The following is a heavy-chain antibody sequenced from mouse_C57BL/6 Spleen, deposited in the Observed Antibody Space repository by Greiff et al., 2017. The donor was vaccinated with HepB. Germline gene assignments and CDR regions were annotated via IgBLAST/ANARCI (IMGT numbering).Heavy chain of an antibody. CDR1: GHTFTSYW. V-gene: IGHV1-72*01. D-gene: IGHD2-1*01. Sequence: QLQQSGAALPKPGASLKLSCKASGHTFTSYWMHWVKQRPGRGLEWIGRIDPNSGGTKYNEKFKSKATLTVDKPSSTAYMQLSSLTSEDSAVYYCARGGYYGNYDYAMDYWGQGTSVTVSS. CDR2: IDPNSGGT. CDR3: ARGGYYGNYDYAMDY. J-gene: IGHJ4*01.